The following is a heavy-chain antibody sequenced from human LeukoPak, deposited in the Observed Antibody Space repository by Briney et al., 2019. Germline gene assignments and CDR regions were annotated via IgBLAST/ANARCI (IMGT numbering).Heavy chain of an antibody. CDR1: AFTFRSYA. CDR3: AKGAASRGYTYVAN. D-gene: IGHD5-18*01. V-gene: IGHV3-23*01. CDR2: ISGSGCST. J-gene: IGHJ4*02. Sequence: GGSLRLSCAASAFTFRSYAMIWVRQAPGKGLEWVSGISGSGCSTYYSDSAKGRFTISRANSNNTLYLQMNSLRAEDTAVYYCAKGAASRGYTYVANWGQGTLVTVSS.